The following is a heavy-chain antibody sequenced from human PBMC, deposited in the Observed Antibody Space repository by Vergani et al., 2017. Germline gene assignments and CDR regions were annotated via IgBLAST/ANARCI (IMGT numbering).Heavy chain of an antibody. Sequence: QVQLQESGPGLVKPSETLSLTCTVSGGSISSYYWSWIRQPPGKGLEWIGYIYYSGSTNYNPSLKSLVTISVDTSKNQFSLKLSSVTAADTAVYYCARDMRGVTPGYFDYWGQGTLVTVSS. V-gene: IGHV4-59*01. CDR1: GGSISSYY. CDR2: IYYSGST. D-gene: IGHD2-21*02. CDR3: ARDMRGVTPGYFDY. J-gene: IGHJ4*02.